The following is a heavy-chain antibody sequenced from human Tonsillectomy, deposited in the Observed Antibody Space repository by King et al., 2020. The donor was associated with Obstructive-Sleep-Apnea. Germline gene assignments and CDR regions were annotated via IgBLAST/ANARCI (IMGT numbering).Heavy chain of an antibody. CDR2: IYYSGST. Sequence: QLQESGPGLVKPSQTLSLTCTVSGGSISSGGYYWSWIRQRPGKGLEWIGYIYYSGSTYYNPSLKSRVTISVDTSKNQFSLKLSSVTAADTAVYYCARIAAAGTLYFQHWGQGTLVTVSS. D-gene: IGHD6-13*01. CDR3: ARIAAAGTLYFQH. J-gene: IGHJ1*01. V-gene: IGHV4-31*03. CDR1: GGSISSGGYY.